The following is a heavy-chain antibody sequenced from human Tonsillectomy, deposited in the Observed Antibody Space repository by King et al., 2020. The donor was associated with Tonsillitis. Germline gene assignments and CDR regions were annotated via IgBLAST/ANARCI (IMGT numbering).Heavy chain of an antibody. J-gene: IGHJ4*02. V-gene: IGHV2-5*01. CDR1: GFSLSTSGVG. CDR2: FYWNDDK. CDR3: AHATNYAEYFDY. D-gene: IGHD4/OR15-4a*01. Sequence: TLKESGPTLVKPTQTLTLTCTFSGFSLSTSGVGVGWIRQPPGKALEWLALFYWNDDKRYSPSLKSSLTITKDTSKNQVDLTMTNMDPVDTATYYCAHATNYAEYFDYWGQGTLVTVSS.